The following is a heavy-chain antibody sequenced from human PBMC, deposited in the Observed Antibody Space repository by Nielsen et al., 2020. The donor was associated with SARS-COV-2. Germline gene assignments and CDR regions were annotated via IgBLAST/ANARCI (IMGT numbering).Heavy chain of an antibody. Sequence: GESLKISCAASGFTFSSYAMSWVRQAPGKGLEWVSAISSSGGSTYYADSVKGRFTISRDNSKNTLYLQMNSLRAEDTAVYYCATPRSYYDILTGSFDYWGQGTLVIVSS. CDR2: ISSSGGST. CDR3: ATPRSYYDILTGSFDY. V-gene: IGHV3-23*01. CDR1: GFTFSSYA. J-gene: IGHJ4*02. D-gene: IGHD3-9*01.